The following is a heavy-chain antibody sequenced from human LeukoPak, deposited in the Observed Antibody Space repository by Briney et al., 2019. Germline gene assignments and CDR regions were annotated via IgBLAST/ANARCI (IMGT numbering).Heavy chain of an antibody. J-gene: IGHJ3*02. CDR3: ARQVDVGCSSTSCYGHGAFDI. V-gene: IGHV4-59*01. Sequence: SETLSLTCTVSGGSISTYYWTWIRQPPGKGLEWMGYIYHSGSTKYNPSLESRVTISVDTSKNQFSLKLRSATAADTAVYFCARQVDVGCSSTSCYGHGAFDIWGQGTVVTVSS. D-gene: IGHD2-2*01. CDR1: GGSISTYY. CDR2: IYHSGST.